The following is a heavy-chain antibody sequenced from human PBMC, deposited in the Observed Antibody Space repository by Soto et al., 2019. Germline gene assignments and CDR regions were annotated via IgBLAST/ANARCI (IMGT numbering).Heavy chain of an antibody. V-gene: IGHV3-15*07. J-gene: IGHJ4*02. CDR3: TTGTEAGNYQWDGY. CDR2: IKGRSNGGTK. CDR1: GFSFHRAW. D-gene: IGHD1-26*01. Sequence: EVQLVESGGDLVQSGESLRLSCVASGFSFHRAWMNWVRQLPGKGLEWVGRIKGRSNGGTKDYAAPVKGRFTISRDDSKNTLYLQMNSLNSEDTGVYYCTTGTEAGNYQWDGYWGQGTLVTVSS.